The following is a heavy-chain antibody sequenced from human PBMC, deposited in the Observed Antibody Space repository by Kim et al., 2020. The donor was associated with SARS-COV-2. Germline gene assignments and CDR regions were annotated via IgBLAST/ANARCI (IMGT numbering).Heavy chain of an antibody. CDR3: ARGSSGWRTYYFDY. Sequence: GGSLRLSCAASGFTFDDYGMSWVRQAPGKGLEWVSGINWNDGSTGYADSVQGRFTISRDNAKNSLYLQMNSLRAEDTALYYCARGSSGWRTYYFDYWGQGTLVTVSS. D-gene: IGHD6-19*01. J-gene: IGHJ4*02. CDR1: GFTFDDYG. V-gene: IGHV3-20*04. CDR2: INWNDGST.